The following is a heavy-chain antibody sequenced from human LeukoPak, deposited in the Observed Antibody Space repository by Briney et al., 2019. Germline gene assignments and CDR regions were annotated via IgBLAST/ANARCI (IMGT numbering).Heavy chain of an antibody. CDR3: ARRDGGSYYWFDY. CDR2: IYYSGST. Sequence: ETLSLTCTVSGGSISSSSYYWGWIRQPLGKGLEWIGSIYYSGSTYYNPSLKSRVTISVDTSKNQFSLKLSSVTAADTAVYYCARRDGGSYYWFDYWGQGTLVTVSS. V-gene: IGHV4-39*01. CDR1: GGSISSSSYY. J-gene: IGHJ4*02. D-gene: IGHD1-26*01.